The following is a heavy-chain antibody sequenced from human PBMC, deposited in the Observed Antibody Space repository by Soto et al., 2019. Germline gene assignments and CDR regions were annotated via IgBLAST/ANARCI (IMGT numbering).Heavy chain of an antibody. CDR2: ISYDGSNK. CDR1: GFTFSSHA. D-gene: IGHD3-3*01. V-gene: IGHV3-30-3*01. CDR3: ARGIRTIFGMVSPPDY. J-gene: IGHJ4*02. Sequence: GGSLRLSCAASGFTFSSHAMHWVRQAPGKGLEWVAVISYDGSNKYYADSVKGRFTISRDNSKNTLYLQMNSLRTQDTAVYYCARGIRTIFGMVSPPDYWGQGTQVTVSS.